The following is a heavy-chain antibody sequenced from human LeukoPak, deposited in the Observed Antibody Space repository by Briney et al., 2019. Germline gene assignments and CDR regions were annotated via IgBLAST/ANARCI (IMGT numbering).Heavy chain of an antibody. Sequence: GGSLRLSCAASGFTVSSNYMSWVRQAPGKGLEWVSVIYIGGSTYYADSVEGRFTISRDNSKNTLYLQMNSLRVEDTAVYYCAREIYCSASSCTGGVFDIWGQGTMVTVSS. CDR2: IYIGGST. CDR3: AREIYCSASSCTGGVFDI. D-gene: IGHD2-15*01. CDR1: GFTVSSNY. J-gene: IGHJ3*02. V-gene: IGHV3-53*01.